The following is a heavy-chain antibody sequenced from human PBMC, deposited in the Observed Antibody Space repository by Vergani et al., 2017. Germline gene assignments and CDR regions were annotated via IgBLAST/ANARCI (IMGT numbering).Heavy chain of an antibody. CDR3: AKDASTVTTTPYFDY. V-gene: IGHV3-7*03. Sequence: EVQLVESGGGLVQPGGSLRLSCAASGFTFSSYWMSWVRQAPGKGLEWVANIKQDGSEKYYVDSVKGRFTISRDNAKNSLYLQMNSLRAEDTAVYYCAKDASTVTTTPYFDYWGQGTLVTVSS. CDR1: GFTFSSYW. J-gene: IGHJ4*02. D-gene: IGHD4-17*01. CDR2: IKQDGSEK.